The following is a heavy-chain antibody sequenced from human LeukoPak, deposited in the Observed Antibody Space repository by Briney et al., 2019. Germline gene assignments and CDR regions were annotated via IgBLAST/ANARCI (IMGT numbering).Heavy chain of an antibody. J-gene: IGHJ3*02. V-gene: IGHV4-39*01. CDR2: LYYSGST. CDR1: GGSISSSDSY. D-gene: IGHD1-26*01. Sequence: SETLSLTCTVSGGSISSSDSYRGWIRQPPGKGLEWIGSLYYSGSTYYNPSLKSRVTMSVDTSKNQFSLKLSSVTAADTAVYYCARYSGSSVGDAFDIWGQGTMVTVSS. CDR3: ARYSGSSVGDAFDI.